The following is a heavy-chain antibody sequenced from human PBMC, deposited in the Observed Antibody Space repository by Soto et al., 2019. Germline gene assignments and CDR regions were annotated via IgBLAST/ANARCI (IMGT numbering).Heavy chain of an antibody. CDR1: GGSISSGGYN. CDR3: ARVGCSGGSCYNYYYGMDV. V-gene: IGHV4-31*03. CDR2: IYYSGST. Sequence: SETLSLTCTVSGGSISSGGYNWSWIRQHPGKGLEWIGYIYYSGSTYYNPSLKSRVTIPVDTSKNQFSLKLSSVTAADTAVYYCARVGCSGGSCYNYYYGMDVWGQGTTVTVSS. D-gene: IGHD2-15*01. J-gene: IGHJ6*02.